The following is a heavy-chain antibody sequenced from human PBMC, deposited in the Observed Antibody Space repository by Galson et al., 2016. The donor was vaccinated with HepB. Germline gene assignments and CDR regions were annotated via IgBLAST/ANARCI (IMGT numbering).Heavy chain of an antibody. D-gene: IGHD5-18*01. V-gene: IGHV4-31*03. J-gene: IGHJ1*01. CDR1: GGSISSGADS. Sequence: TLSLTCSVSGGSISSGADSWSWIRQHPGKGLEWIGYIYYSGSTYYKSSLKRRVTMSIDTSKNQFSLKMPSVTAADTAVYYCARGYSYGGGIYWGRGTLVTVSS. CDR3: ARGYSYGGGIY. CDR2: IYYSGST.